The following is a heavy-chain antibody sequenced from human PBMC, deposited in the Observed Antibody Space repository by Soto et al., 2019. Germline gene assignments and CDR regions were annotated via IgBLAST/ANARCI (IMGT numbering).Heavy chain of an antibody. D-gene: IGHD6-13*01. CDR3: ERIEADGTNFDY. V-gene: IGHV4-4*02. CDR1: GGSISSSNW. CDR2: IYHSGST. J-gene: IGHJ4*02. Sequence: QVQLQESGPGLVKPSGTLSLTCAVSGGSISSSNWWSWVRQPPGKGLEWIGEIYHSGSTNYNPSRKCRVTISVDKSKKQFSLKLSSVTAADTAVYYCERIEADGTNFDYWGQGTLVTVSS.